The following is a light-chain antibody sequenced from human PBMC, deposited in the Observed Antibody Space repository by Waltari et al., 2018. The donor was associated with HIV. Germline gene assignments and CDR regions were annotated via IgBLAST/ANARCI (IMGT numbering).Light chain of an antibody. J-gene: IGLJ2*01. V-gene: IGLV1-47*01. CDR3: AAWDDSLL. CDR2: RNN. Sequence: QSVLTQPPSASGTPGQRVTISCSGSSSNIGSNYVYWYQHLPGTAPKLLIYRNNQRPSGVPDRFSGSKSGTSASLAISGLRSKDEADYYCAAWDDSLLFGGGTKLTVL. CDR1: SSNIGSNY.